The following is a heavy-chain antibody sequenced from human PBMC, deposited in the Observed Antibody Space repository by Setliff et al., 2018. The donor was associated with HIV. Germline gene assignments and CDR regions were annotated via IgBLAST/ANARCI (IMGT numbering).Heavy chain of an antibody. V-gene: IGHV4-38-2*01. J-gene: IGHJ6*03. CDR2: VSSRGDT. Sequence: SETLSLTCAVSGYSISSGYYWSWIRQPAGKGLEWIGRVSSRGDTNYNPSLKSRVTISVDTSKTQFSLKLSSVTAADTAVYYCARVSSTYWYSIFRNYYYHMDVWGKGTTVTVSS. D-gene: IGHD2-8*02. CDR3: ARVSSTYWYSIFRNYYYHMDV. CDR1: GYSISSGYY.